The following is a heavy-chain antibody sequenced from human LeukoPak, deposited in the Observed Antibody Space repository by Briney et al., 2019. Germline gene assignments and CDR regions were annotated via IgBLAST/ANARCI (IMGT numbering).Heavy chain of an antibody. Sequence: GGSLRLSCAPCGHTLNNAWMIWVRQAPGKGLEWVGHIKSKTDGGTTEYAAPVKGRFTISRDDSRNTLYLQMNSLKTEDTVIYYCTWQLLWGIFDPWGQGTLVTVSS. J-gene: IGHJ5*02. CDR1: GHTLNNAW. CDR3: TWQLLWGIFDP. D-gene: IGHD3-10*01. CDR2: IKSKTDGGTT. V-gene: IGHV3-15*01.